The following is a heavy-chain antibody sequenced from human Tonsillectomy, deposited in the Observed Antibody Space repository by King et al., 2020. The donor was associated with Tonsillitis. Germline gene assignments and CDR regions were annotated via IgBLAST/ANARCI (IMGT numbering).Heavy chain of an antibody. D-gene: IGHD6-19*01. CDR3: ARGIGESSGWYDAFDI. Sequence: VQLQESGPGLVKPSETLSLTCTVSGASISTYYWSWIRQPPGKGLEWIGYIYYSGTTNYNPSLKSRVTISVDTSKNQFSLKLSSVTAADTAVYYCARGIGESSGWYDAFDIWGQGTMVIVSS. J-gene: IGHJ3*02. V-gene: IGHV4-59*01. CDR1: GASISTYY. CDR2: IYYSGTT.